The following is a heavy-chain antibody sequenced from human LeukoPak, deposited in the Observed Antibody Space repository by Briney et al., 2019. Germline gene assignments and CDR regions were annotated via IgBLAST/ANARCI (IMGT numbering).Heavy chain of an antibody. CDR2: ISYDGSNK. Sequence: PGRSLRLSCAASGFTFRSYAMHWVRQAPGKGLEWVAVISYDGSNKYYADSVKGRFTISRDNSKNTLYLQMNSLRAEDTAVYYCARDLSAIAAAPYYMDVWGKGTTVTVSS. CDR3: ARDLSAIAAAPYYMDV. CDR1: GFTFRSYA. V-gene: IGHV3-30*04. J-gene: IGHJ6*03. D-gene: IGHD6-13*01.